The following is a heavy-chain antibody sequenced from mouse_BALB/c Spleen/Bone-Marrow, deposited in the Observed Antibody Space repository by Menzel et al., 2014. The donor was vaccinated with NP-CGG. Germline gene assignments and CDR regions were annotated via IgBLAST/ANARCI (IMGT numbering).Heavy chain of an antibody. CDR1: GYTFTDYE. D-gene: IGHD2-1*01. CDR2: IDPETGGT. J-gene: IGHJ3*01. CDR3: TRWAGNYGWFAY. V-gene: IGHV1-15*01. Sequence: VQLQQSGAELVRPGASVTLSCKASGYTFTDYEMHWVKQTPVHGLEWIGAIDPETGGTAYNQKFKGKATLTADKSSSTAYMELRSLTSEDSAVYYCTRWAGNYGWFAYWGQGTLVTVSA.